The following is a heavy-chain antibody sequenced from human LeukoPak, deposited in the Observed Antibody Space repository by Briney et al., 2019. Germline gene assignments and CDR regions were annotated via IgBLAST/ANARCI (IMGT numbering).Heavy chain of an antibody. CDR1: GGSISSSSYY. V-gene: IGHV4-39*07. Sequence: PSETLSLTCAVSGGSISSSSYYWGWIRQPPGKGLEWIGSIYYSGSTYYNPSLKSRVTISVDTSKNQFSLKLSSVTAADTAVYYCARWGSSGPRGTEFDYWGQGTLVTVSS. D-gene: IGHD6-19*01. J-gene: IGHJ4*02. CDR2: IYYSGST. CDR3: ARWGSSGPRGTEFDY.